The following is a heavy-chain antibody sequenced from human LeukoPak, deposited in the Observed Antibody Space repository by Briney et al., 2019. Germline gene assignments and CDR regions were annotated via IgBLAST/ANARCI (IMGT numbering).Heavy chain of an antibody. Sequence: TGGSLRLSCTASGFTFSSYAMSWVRQAPGQGLEWVSSISASGGSTYYADSVKGRFTISRDNSKNTLYLQMDSLRAEDTAVYFCAKEYRGFDYWGRGTLVTVSS. CDR1: GFTFSSYA. J-gene: IGHJ4*02. CDR3: AKEYRGFDY. D-gene: IGHD5-12*01. V-gene: IGHV3-23*01. CDR2: ISASGGST.